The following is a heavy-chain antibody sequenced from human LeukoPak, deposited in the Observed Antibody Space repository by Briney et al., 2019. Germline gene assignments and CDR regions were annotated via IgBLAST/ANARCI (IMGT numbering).Heavy chain of an antibody. CDR1: GFNFDDYG. Sequence: GGSLRLSCAASGFNFDDYGMTWVRQAPGKGLEWVSGINWDGGSTGYADSVKGRFTISRDNAKNSLYVQMNSLRAEDTALYYCARGDGWFDPWGQGTLVTVSS. J-gene: IGHJ5*02. V-gene: IGHV3-20*04. CDR2: INWDGGST. D-gene: IGHD5-24*01. CDR3: ARGDGWFDP.